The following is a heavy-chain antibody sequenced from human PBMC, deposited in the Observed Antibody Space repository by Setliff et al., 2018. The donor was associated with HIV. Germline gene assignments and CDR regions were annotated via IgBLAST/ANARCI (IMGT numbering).Heavy chain of an antibody. V-gene: IGHV3-7*03. D-gene: IGHD1-26*01. CDR2: IKQDGSEK. Sequence: PGGSLRLSCAASGFTFSTYWMSWVRQAPGKGLEWVANIKQDGSEKYYVDSVKGRFTISGDNAKNSLYLQMNSLRAEDTAVYYCAKPLTQWGVSPYHYAVDVWGQGTTVTVSS. J-gene: IGHJ6*02. CDR1: GFTFSTYW. CDR3: AKPLTQWGVSPYHYAVDV.